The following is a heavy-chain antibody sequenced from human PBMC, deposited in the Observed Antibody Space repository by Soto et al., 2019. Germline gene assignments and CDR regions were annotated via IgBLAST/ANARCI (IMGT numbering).Heavy chain of an antibody. D-gene: IGHD2-15*01. Sequence: ASVKVSCKVSGYTLTELSMHWVRQAPGKGLEWMGGFDPEDGETIYAQKFQGRVTMTEDTSTDTAYMELSSLRSEDTAVYYCAAGASDRYCSGASSYSDAFDIWGQGTMVTVSS. V-gene: IGHV1-24*01. CDR2: FDPEDGET. CDR1: GYTLTELS. CDR3: AAGASDRYCSGASSYSDAFDI. J-gene: IGHJ3*02.